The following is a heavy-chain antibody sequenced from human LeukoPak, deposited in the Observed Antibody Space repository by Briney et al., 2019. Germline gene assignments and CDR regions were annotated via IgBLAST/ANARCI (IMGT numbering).Heavy chain of an antibody. CDR2: ISGSGGST. CDR1: GFTFSNYA. Sequence: GGSLRLSCAASGFTFSNYAMNWVRQAPGKGLEWVSAISGSGGSTYYADSVKGRFTISRHNSKKTLYLQMNSLRAEDTAVYYCARGLYSSSTWGQGILVTASS. V-gene: IGHV3-23*01. D-gene: IGHD6-6*01. J-gene: IGHJ4*02. CDR3: ARGLYSSST.